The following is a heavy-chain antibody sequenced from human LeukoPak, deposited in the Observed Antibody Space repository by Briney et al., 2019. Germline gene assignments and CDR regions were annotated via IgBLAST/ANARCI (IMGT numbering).Heavy chain of an antibody. J-gene: IGHJ4*02. CDR3: ARTTYYDILTGHYFDY. V-gene: IGHV1-69*01. CDR2: IIPIFGTA. CDR1: GGTFSSYA. Sequence: SVKVSCKASGGTFSSYAISWVRQAPGQGLEWMGGIIPIFGTANYAQKFQGRVTITADESTSTAYMELSSLRSEDTAVYYCARTTYYDILTGHYFDYWGQGTLVTVSS. D-gene: IGHD3-9*01.